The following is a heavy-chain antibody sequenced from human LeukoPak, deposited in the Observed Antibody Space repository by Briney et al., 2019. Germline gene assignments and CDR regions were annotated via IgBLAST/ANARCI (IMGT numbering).Heavy chain of an antibody. J-gene: IGHJ6*03. Sequence: ASVKVSCKASGYTFTGYYMHWVRQAPGQGLEWMGWMNPNSGNTGYAQKFQGRVTMTRNTSISTAYMELSSLRSEDTAVYYCARLGYSSGWYFRYYYMDVWGKGTTVTISS. V-gene: IGHV1-8*02. CDR1: GYTFTGYY. CDR2: MNPNSGNT. CDR3: ARLGYSSGWYFRYYYMDV. D-gene: IGHD6-19*01.